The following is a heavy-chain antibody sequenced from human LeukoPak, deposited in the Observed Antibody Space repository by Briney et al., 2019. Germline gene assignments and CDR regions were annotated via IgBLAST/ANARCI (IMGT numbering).Heavy chain of an antibody. V-gene: IGHV3-7*01. J-gene: IGHJ4*02. CDR3: ARDVDYANPRHDY. D-gene: IGHD4/OR15-4a*01. Sequence: GGSLRLSSAASGFTFSTYAIHWVRQAPGKGLEWVANINLDGSQKYYVDSLKGRLTISRDNAKNSLYLQMNSLRAEDTAVYYCARDVDYANPRHDYWGQGTLVTVSS. CDR2: INLDGSQK. CDR1: GFTFSTYA.